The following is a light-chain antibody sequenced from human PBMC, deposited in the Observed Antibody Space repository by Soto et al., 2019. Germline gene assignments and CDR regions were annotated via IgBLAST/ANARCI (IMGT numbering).Light chain of an antibody. J-gene: IGKJ3*01. CDR1: RTVDGNY. Sequence: EIVLTQSPGTLSLSPGERATLSCRASRTVDGNYLAWYHQKPGQAPRLLIHSASTRAPGIPDRFSASGAGTEFTLTISRLEPEDSAVYYCQQYSASPRTFGPGTKVDIK. CDR3: QQYSASPRT. V-gene: IGKV3-20*01. CDR2: SAS.